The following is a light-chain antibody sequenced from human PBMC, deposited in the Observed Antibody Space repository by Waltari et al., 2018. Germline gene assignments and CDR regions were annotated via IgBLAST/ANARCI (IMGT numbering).Light chain of an antibody. V-gene: IGKV1-39*01. Sequence: DIQMTQSPSSLSASVGDGVTITCQTSQSISNYLNWYQQKPGKAPNLLIYNASTLQSGVPSRLSGSGAGTDFTLTINNLQPEDFATYYCQQSHSFPFTFGQGTRVEI. J-gene: IGKJ5*01. CDR1: QSISNY. CDR2: NAS. CDR3: QQSHSFPFT.